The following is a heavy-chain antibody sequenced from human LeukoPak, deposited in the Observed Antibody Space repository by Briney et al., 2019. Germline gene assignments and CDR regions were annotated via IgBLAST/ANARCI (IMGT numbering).Heavy chain of an antibody. D-gene: IGHD6-13*01. CDR3: ARDGRSMTRSSSWYVRPDYYYGMDV. CDR2: ISAYNGNT. CDR1: GYTFTSYG. V-gene: IGHV1-18*01. Sequence: ASVKVSCKASGYTFTSYGISWVRQAPGQGLEWMGWISAYNGNTNYAQKLQGRVTMTTDTSTSTAYMELRSLRSEDTAVYYCARDGRSMTRSSSWYVRPDYYYGMDVWGQGTTVTVSS. J-gene: IGHJ6*02.